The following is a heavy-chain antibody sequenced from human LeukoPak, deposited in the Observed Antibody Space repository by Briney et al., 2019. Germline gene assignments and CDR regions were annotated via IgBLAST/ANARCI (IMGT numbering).Heavy chain of an antibody. CDR3: ARILLYINESRHQ. CDR2: INPNSGGA. V-gene: IGHV1-2*02. J-gene: IGHJ4*02. Sequence: ASVTLSFTSSGYTFTIICIFRGRQAPGQGLEWMGWINPNSGGADYVQKFRGRVTMTRDTSISTVYIEMSRLTSDDTAVYYFARILLYINESRHQWGRETLVAVSS. D-gene: IGHD3-16*02. CDR1: GYTFTIIC.